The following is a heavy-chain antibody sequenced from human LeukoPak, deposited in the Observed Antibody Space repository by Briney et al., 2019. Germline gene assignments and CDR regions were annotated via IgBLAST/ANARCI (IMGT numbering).Heavy chain of an antibody. D-gene: IGHD3-10*01. CDR3: ACAIYGSGSPNAYYFDY. J-gene: IGHJ4*02. Sequence: SVKVSCKASGGTFSSYAISWVRQAPGQGLEWMGGIIPIFGTANYAQKFQGRVTITADESTSTDYMELSSLRSEDTAVYYCACAIYGSGSPNAYYFDYWGQGTLVTVSS. CDR1: GGTFSSYA. CDR2: IIPIFGTA. V-gene: IGHV1-69*13.